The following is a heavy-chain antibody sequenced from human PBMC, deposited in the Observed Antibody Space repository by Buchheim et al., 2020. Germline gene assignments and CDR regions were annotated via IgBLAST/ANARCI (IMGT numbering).Heavy chain of an antibody. CDR1: GGSFSGYY. CDR2: INHSGST. Sequence: QVQLQQWGAGLLKPSETLSLTCAVSGGSFSGYYWSWIRQPPGKGLEWIGEINHSGSTNYNPSLKSRVTISVDTSKNQFSLKLSSVTDADTAVYYCARKRYYDFWSGYSTRWFDPWGQGTL. J-gene: IGHJ5*02. CDR3: ARKRYYDFWSGYSTRWFDP. D-gene: IGHD3-3*01. V-gene: IGHV4-34*01.